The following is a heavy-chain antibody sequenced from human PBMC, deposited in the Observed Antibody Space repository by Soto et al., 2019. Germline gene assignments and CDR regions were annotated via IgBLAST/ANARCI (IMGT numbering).Heavy chain of an antibody. CDR3: ARDYGEPYQAFFDS. D-gene: IGHD3-10*01. CDR2: IFYNVNT. V-gene: IGHV4-61*08. J-gene: IGHJ4*02. CDR1: GGSVSVGDYY. Sequence: QVQLQESGPGLVKPSETLSLTCSVSGGSVSVGDYYWSWIRQPPGKGLEWIGNIFYNVNTNYNPSLKSRATVSSETAKDQFSLTLTSVTASDTAVYYCARDYGEPYQAFFDSWGQGILVTVAS.